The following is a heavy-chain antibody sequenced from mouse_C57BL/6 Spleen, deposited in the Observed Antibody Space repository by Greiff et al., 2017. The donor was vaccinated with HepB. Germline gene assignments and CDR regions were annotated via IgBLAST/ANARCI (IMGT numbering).Heavy chain of an antibody. CDR3: TPYGGGYFDV. CDR1: GFNIKDYY. Sequence: EVQLQQSGAELVRPGASVKLSCTASGFNIKDYYMHWVKQRPEQGLEWIGRIDPEDGDTEYALKFQGKATMTADTSSNTAYLQLSSLTSEDTAVYYCTPYGGGYFDVWGTGTTVTVSS. V-gene: IGHV14-1*01. CDR2: IDPEDGDT. D-gene: IGHD1-1*02. J-gene: IGHJ1*03.